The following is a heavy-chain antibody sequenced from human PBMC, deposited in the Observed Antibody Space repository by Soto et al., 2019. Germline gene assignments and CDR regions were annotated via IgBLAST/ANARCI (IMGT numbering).Heavy chain of an antibody. V-gene: IGHV1-69*13. CDR2: IIPIFGTA. Sequence: SVKVSCKASGGTFSSYAISWVRQAPGQGLEWMGGIIPIFGTANYAQKFQGRVTITADESTSTAYMELSSLRSEDTVVYYCESGSYLRTDFDYWGQGTLVTVSS. CDR1: GGTFSSYA. D-gene: IGHD1-26*01. J-gene: IGHJ4*02. CDR3: ESGSYLRTDFDY.